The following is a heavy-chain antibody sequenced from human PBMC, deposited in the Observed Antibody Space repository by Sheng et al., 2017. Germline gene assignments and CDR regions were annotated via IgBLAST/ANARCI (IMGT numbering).Heavy chain of an antibody. CDR1: GYSISSGYF. V-gene: IGHV4-38-2*02. CDR2: IYHSGST. J-gene: IGHJ4*02. CDR3: ARDANYEVLYYFDY. Sequence: QVQLQESGPGLVKPSETLSLTCTVSGYSISSGYFWGWIRQPLGKGPEWIGSIYHSGSTQYNPSLKSRVTISVDTSKNQFSLKVSSVTAADTAVYYCARDANYEVLYYFDYWGQGKLVTVSA. D-gene: IGHD1-7*01.